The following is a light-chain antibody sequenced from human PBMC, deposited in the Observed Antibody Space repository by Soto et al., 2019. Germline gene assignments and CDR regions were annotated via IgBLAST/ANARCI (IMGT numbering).Light chain of an antibody. Sequence: QSALTQPASVSGSPGQSITISCTGTNSYVGNYNFVSWYQQHPGKAPKLMIYAVSRRPSGVSNRFSGSKSANTASLSISGLQAEDEADYYCCSHTASCTCIFGGGTKVTVL. CDR3: CSHTASCTCI. CDR2: AVS. CDR1: NSYVGNYNF. V-gene: IGLV2-23*02. J-gene: IGLJ2*01.